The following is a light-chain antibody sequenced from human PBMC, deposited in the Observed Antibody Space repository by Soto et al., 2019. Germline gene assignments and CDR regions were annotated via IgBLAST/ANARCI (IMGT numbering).Light chain of an antibody. Sequence: QAVVTQPPSVSGAPGQRVTISCTGGSSNIGAGNDAQWYQQLPGTAPKLLIFGNNNRPSGVPDRFSGSKSGTSASLAISGLQAEDEADYYCQSYDSSLRGDVFGTGTKVTVL. CDR1: SSNIGAGND. J-gene: IGLJ1*01. CDR2: GNN. CDR3: QSYDSSLRGDV. V-gene: IGLV1-40*01.